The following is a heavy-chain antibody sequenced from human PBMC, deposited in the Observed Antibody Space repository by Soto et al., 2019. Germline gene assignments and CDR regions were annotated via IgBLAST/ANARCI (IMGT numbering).Heavy chain of an antibody. J-gene: IGHJ5*01. V-gene: IGHV1-69*01. Sequence: QVQLVQSGAEVTKPGSSLRVSCKSSGATFSTTGISWVRQAPGQGLEWMGGIIPLFGTPKYARKFQGRVSITADESTNTVYMELNSLRPDDAAVYYCARASPVICGGDPCYRLDSSFDSWGQGSLVIVSS. D-gene: IGHD2-21*02. CDR2: IIPLFGTP. CDR1: GATFSTTG. CDR3: ARASPVICGGDPCYRLDSSFDS.